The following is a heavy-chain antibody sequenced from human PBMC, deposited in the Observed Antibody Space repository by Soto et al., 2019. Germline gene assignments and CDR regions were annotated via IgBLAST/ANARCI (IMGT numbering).Heavy chain of an antibody. CDR2: IYYSGST. CDR3: ARGGTITIFGVDPRWWWFDP. J-gene: IGHJ5*02. D-gene: IGHD3-3*01. V-gene: IGHV4-31*03. Sequence: SETLSLTCTVSGGSISSGGYYWSWIRQHPGKGLEWIGYIYYSGSTYYNPSLKSRVTISVDRSKNQFSLKLSSVTAADTAVYYCARGGTITIFGVDPRWWWFDPWGQGTLVTVSS. CDR1: GGSISSGGYY.